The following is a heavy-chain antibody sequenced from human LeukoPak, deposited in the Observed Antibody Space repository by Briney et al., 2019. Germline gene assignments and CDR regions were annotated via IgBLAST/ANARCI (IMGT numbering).Heavy chain of an antibody. CDR2: IKQDGSKK. Sequence: GGSLRLSCAASGFTFSSYWMSWDRQAPGKGLEWVANIKQDGSKKYYVDSVKGRFTISRDNAKNSLYLQMNSLRAEDTAVYYCARDSSGYYYPDAFDIWGQGTMVTVSS. CDR1: GFTFSSYW. V-gene: IGHV3-7*04. CDR3: ARDSSGYYYPDAFDI. D-gene: IGHD3-22*01. J-gene: IGHJ3*02.